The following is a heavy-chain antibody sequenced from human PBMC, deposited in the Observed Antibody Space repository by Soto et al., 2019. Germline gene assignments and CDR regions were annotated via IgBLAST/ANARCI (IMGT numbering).Heavy chain of an antibody. CDR3: ARGQADYYAMDV. D-gene: IGHD2-15*01. J-gene: IGHJ6*02. CDR1: GDSVSRNSVA. Sequence: QGQLQQSGPGLVKHSQTLSLTCAISGDSVSRNSVAWNWIRQSPSRGLEWLGRTYYRSKWYNNYAESVKSRITINPDTSKNQFSLQLNSVTPEDTAVYYCARGQADYYAMDVWGQGTTVTFSS. CDR2: TYYRSKWYN. V-gene: IGHV6-1*01.